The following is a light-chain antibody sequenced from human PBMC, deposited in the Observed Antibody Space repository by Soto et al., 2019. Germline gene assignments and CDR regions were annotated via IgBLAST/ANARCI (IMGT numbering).Light chain of an antibody. J-gene: IGKJ1*01. CDR3: QQYNHWPRWT. V-gene: IGKV3D-15*01. Sequence: ETVMTQSPATLAVSPVEISTLSCLASRSVSSDLAWYQQKPGQAPRLLIYDTSTRATGIPARFSGSGSGTEFTLTISNLQSEDFAVYYCQQYNHWPRWTFGQGTKVDIK. CDR2: DTS. CDR1: RSVSSD.